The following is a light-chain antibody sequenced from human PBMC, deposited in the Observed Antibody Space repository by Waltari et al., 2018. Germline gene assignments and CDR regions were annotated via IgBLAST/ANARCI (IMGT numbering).Light chain of an antibody. J-gene: IGLJ3*02. Sequence: SSELTQDPAVSVALGQTVRITCQGDSLRTHSASWYQLKQGQAPVLVIYGKDKRPSGIPDRISGYSSGATSSLTITGAQAEDEADYYCSSRNGRANQVVFAGGTKVTVL. CDR3: SSRNGRANQVV. V-gene: IGLV3-19*01. CDR2: GKD. CDR1: SLRTHS.